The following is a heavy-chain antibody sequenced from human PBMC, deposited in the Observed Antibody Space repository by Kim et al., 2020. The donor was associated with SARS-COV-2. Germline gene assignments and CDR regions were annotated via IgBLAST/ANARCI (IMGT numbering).Heavy chain of an antibody. CDR2: ISYDGSNK. V-gene: IGHV3-30*04. D-gene: IGHD4-17*01. Sequence: GGSLRLSCAASGLTFSSYAMHWVRQAPGKGLEWVAVISYDGSNKYYVDSVKGRFTISRDNSKNTRYLQMNSLRAEDTAVYYCAREWHYGRGMDVWRQGTTGTVSS. CDR1: GLTFSSYA. J-gene: IGHJ6*02. CDR3: AREWHYGRGMDV.